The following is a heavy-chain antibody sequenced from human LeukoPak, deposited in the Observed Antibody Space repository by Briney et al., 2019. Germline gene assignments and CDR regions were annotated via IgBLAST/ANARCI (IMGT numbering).Heavy chain of an antibody. CDR3: ARDMVVVAARPPYYYYHYGMDV. Sequence: PSETLSLTCTVSGGSISSYYWSWIRQPPGKGLEWIGYIYYSGSTNYNPSLKSRVTISVDTSKNQFSLKLSSVTAADTAVYYCARDMVVVAARPPYYYYHYGMDVWGQGTTVTVSS. CDR2: IYYSGST. CDR1: GGSISSYY. D-gene: IGHD2-15*01. V-gene: IGHV4-59*01. J-gene: IGHJ6*02.